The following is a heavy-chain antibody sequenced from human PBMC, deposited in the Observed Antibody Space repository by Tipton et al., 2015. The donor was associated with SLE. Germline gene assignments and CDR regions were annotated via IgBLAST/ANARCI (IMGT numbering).Heavy chain of an antibody. D-gene: IGHD4-17*01. CDR3: ATTVTTTASYGAFDI. CDR1: AASIINDNYY. V-gene: IGHV4-39*07. J-gene: IGHJ3*02. CDR2: VYHNGDT. Sequence: GLVKPSETLSLNCVVSAASIINDNYYWGWIRQPPGKGLEWIGNVYHNGDTHYNPSLKSRVTMSVDSSRNQFSLGLTSVTVADTAVYYCATTVTTTASYGAFDIWGQGTSVTVSS.